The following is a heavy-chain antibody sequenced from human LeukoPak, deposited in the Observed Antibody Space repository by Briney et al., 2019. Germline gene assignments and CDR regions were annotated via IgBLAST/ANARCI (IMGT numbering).Heavy chain of an antibody. J-gene: IGHJ4*02. V-gene: IGHV3-30*02. D-gene: IGHD5-12*01. Sequence: PGGSLRLSCTASGFTFNNYVIHWVRQPPGKGLEWVAFFRYDGDHEYYADSVKGRFTFSRDNPKNTLLLQMNSLRTEDTAVYYCASRPTGFDWGPFDYWGPGTLVTVSS. CDR2: FRYDGDHE. CDR3: ASRPTGFDWGPFDY. CDR1: GFTFNNYV.